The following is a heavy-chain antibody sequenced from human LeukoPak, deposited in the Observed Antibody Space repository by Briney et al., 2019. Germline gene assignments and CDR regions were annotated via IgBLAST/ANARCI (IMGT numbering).Heavy chain of an antibody. CDR2: IDHSGDT. J-gene: IGHJ4*03. CDR3: ARGATISETGYFDF. D-gene: IGHD5-24*01. Sequence: SQTLSLTSAVYGGSFSRYYWSWIRQSPRKGLEWIAEIDHSGDTNSNPSVKSRVTTSVDTSKNPFSLKVRSLSAADTAVYYCARGATISETGYFDFWGQGTLVTVSS. V-gene: IGHV4-34*01. CDR1: GGSFSRYY.